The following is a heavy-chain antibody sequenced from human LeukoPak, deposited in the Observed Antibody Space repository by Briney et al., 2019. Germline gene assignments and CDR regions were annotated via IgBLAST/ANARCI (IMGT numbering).Heavy chain of an antibody. D-gene: IGHD3-10*01. J-gene: IGHJ5*02. V-gene: IGHV4-61*02. CDR2: IYTSGST. CDR1: GGSISSGSYY. CDR3: ARDGGAINWFDP. Sequence: SQTLSLTCTVSGGSISSGSYYWSWIRQPAGKGLEWIGRIYTSGSTNYNPSLKSRVTISVDTSKNQFSLELSSVTAADTAVYYCARDGGAINWFDPWGQGTLVTVSS.